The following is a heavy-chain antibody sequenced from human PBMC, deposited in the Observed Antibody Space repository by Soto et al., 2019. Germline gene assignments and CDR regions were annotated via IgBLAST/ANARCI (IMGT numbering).Heavy chain of an antibody. CDR3: ARGAQGFFPVSGIYFYFDH. CDR2: VHPDSGGT. Sequence: ASVKVSCKASGYIFTDHLIHWVRQSPGQGLQWVGWVHPDSGGTNVAQAFQDRVTMAADTSITTAYMDLARLRPDDTAIFYCARGAQGFFPVSGIYFYFDHWGQGTPVTVSS. J-gene: IGHJ4*02. CDR1: GYIFTDHL. V-gene: IGHV1-2*02. D-gene: IGHD3-22*01.